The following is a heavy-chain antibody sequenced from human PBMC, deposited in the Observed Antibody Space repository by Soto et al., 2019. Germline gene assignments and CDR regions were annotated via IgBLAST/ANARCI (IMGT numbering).Heavy chain of an antibody. CDR1: GGSISGSTYY. D-gene: IGHD1-26*01. J-gene: IGHJ3*02. CDR2: IYYSGSA. V-gene: IGHV4-39*07. CDR3: ARDLSGRDDALDI. Sequence: SETLSLTYTVSGGSISGSTYYWAWLRQPPGKGLEWIGCIYYSGSAYYNPSLKSRVTISVDTSKNQFSLKLSSVTAADTAVYYCARDLSGRDDALDIWGQGTMVTVSS.